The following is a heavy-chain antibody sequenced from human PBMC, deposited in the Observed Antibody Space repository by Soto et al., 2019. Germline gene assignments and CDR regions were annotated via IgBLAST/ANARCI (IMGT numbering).Heavy chain of an antibody. CDR1: VFPFISFS. D-gene: IGHD3-10*01. V-gene: IGHV3-21*01. CDR3: ARVTAGSGSYQIDL. Sequence: GWSLRLSCVSSVFPFISFSLNWIRQAPGKGLVWVSSIGRVSTYIYYADSVRGRFTVSRDNANNSVYLQMNGLTAEDSGIYYCARVTAGSGSYQIDLWGQGTLVTVSS. J-gene: IGHJ4*02. CDR2: IGRVSTYI.